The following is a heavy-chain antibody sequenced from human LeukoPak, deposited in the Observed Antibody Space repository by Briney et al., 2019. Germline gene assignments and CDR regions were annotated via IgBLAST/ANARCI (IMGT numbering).Heavy chain of an antibody. CDR3: AREGFAAASDI. CDR1: EFTFRSYW. J-gene: IGHJ3*02. Sequence: GGSLRLSCAASEFTFRSYWMRWVRQAPGKGLEWVANIKQDGSETNYVDYVKGRFTISRDNAKNSMYMQMNSLRAEDTAVYYCAREGFAAASDIWGQGTMVTVSS. D-gene: IGHD2-15*01. V-gene: IGHV3-7*01. CDR2: IKQDGSET.